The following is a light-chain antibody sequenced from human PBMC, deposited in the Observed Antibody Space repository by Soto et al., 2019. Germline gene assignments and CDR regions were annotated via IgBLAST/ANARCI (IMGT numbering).Light chain of an antibody. Sequence: DIQMTQSPSTLSSSVGERVTITCRASQSISSWLAWYQQKPGKAPKLLIYKASSLESGVPSRFSGSGAGTEFTLTISSLQPDDFATYYCQQCNSESRTFGQGTKVEIK. V-gene: IGKV1-5*03. CDR3: QQCNSESRT. CDR2: KAS. CDR1: QSISSW. J-gene: IGKJ1*01.